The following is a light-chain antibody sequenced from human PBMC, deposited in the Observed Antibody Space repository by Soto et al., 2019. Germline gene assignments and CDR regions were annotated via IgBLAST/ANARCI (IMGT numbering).Light chain of an antibody. CDR1: SGSVSTSYY. CDR2: STN. V-gene: IGLV8-61*01. CDR3: VLYMGSGIPYV. J-gene: IGLJ1*01. Sequence: QTVVTQEPSFSVSPGGTVTLTCGLSSGSVSTSYYPSWYQQTPGQAPRTLIHSTNTRSSGVPDRFSGSILGNKAALTITGAQADDESDYYCVLYMGSGIPYVFGTGTKVTV.